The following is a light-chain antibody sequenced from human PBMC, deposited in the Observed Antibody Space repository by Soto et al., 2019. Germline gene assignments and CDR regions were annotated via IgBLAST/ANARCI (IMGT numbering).Light chain of an antibody. J-gene: IGLJ2*01. CDR3: GTWDSSLSAVV. CDR1: SSTIAKNY. CDR2: DNN. Sequence: QSVLTQPPSVSAAPGQKVTISCSGSSSTIAKNYVSWYQQLPGTAPKLLIYDNNKRPSGIPDRFSGSKSGTSATLGITGLQTGDEADYYCGTWDSSLSAVVFGGGTKLTVL. V-gene: IGLV1-51*01.